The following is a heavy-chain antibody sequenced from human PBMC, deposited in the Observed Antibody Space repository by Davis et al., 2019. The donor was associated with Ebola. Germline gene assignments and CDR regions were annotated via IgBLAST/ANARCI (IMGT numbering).Heavy chain of an antibody. CDR2: IFPDDSDA. J-gene: IGHJ3*02. V-gene: IGHV5-51*01. D-gene: IGHD1-20*01. CDR1: GYGFTNYW. Sequence: GESLKISCKGSGYGFTNYWIGWVRQMPGKGLEWMGFIFPDDSDATYSPSFQGQVTFSVDKSIRTAYLHWNSLKASDTAIYYCATLRRTITGMDDGFDIWGQGTMVTVSS. CDR3: ATLRRTITGMDDGFDI.